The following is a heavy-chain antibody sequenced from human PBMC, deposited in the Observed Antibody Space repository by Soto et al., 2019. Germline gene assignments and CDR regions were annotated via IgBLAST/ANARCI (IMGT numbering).Heavy chain of an antibody. J-gene: IGHJ4*02. D-gene: IGHD6-19*01. CDR3: ATQRGYSSAWPIDF. CDR2: ITGDGGFI. CDR1: GFTVEDSG. Sequence: PGGSLELSSAASGFTVEDSGMPWVRQATGKGLEWLSSITGDGGFIYYADSVRGRFTISRDSAESSLSLQMNSLTAEDTAIYYCATQRGYSSAWPIDFWGQGTPVTVS. V-gene: IGHV3-21*01.